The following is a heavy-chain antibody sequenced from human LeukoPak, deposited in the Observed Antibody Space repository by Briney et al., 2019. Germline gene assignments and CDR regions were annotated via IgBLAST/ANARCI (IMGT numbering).Heavy chain of an antibody. CDR2: INHSGST. CDR1: GGSFSDYY. D-gene: IGHD3-16*01. J-gene: IGHJ6*02. Sequence: SETLSLTCAVYGGSFSDYYWSWIRQPPGKGLEWIGEINHSGSTNYNPSLKSRVTISVDTSKNQFSLKLSSVTAADTAVYYCAGQGLRLYYYYGMDVWGQGTTVTVSS. V-gene: IGHV4-34*01. CDR3: AGQGLRLYYYYGMDV.